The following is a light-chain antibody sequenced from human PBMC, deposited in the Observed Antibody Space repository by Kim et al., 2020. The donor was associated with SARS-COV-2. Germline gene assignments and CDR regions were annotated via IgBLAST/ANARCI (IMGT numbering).Light chain of an antibody. CDR2: AAS. V-gene: IGKV1-39*01. CDR3: QQSYSTPYT. J-gene: IGKJ2*01. CDR1: QSITNY. Sequence: DIQMTQSPSSLSASVGDRVTITCRASQSITNYLNWYQQKPGKAPKLLIYAASSLQSGVPSRFSASGSGTDFILTISSLQPEDFATYYCQQSYSTPYTFGQGTKLEI.